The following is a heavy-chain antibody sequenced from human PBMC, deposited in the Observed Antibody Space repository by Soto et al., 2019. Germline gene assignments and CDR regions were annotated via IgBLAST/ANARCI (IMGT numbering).Heavy chain of an antibody. CDR2: LYSGGNT. CDR1: EFTVTNNE. Sequence: GGSLRLSCSASEFTVTNNEMSWVRQAPGKGLEWVSILYSGGNTYYADSVEGRFTISRDGSKNTLYLHMNSLRAEDTAVYYCALRRVAYADFWGQGTRVTVSS. D-gene: IGHD2-2*01. J-gene: IGHJ4*02. V-gene: IGHV3-53*01. CDR3: ALRRVAYADF.